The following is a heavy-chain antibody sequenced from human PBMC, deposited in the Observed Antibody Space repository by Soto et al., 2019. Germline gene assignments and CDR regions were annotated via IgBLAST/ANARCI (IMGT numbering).Heavy chain of an antibody. Sequence: EVQLVESGGGLAQPGGSLRLSCAASGFTFSTYWMHWVHQAPGKGLVWVSRIDVDGSTTSYAGSVKGRFTISIDNAKNTLYLQMNSLRAEDAAVYYCVRAYSGTYGWFDPWGQGTLVTVSS. J-gene: IGHJ5*02. V-gene: IGHV3-74*01. D-gene: IGHD1-26*01. CDR1: GFTFSTYW. CDR3: VRAYSGTYGWFDP. CDR2: IDVDGSTT.